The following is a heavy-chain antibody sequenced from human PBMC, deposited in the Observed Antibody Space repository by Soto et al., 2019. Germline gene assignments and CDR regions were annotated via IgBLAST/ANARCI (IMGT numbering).Heavy chain of an antibody. D-gene: IGHD2-2*01. CDR3: ARDIVPAAKFDP. J-gene: IGHJ5*02. V-gene: IGHV4-31*03. Sequence: SETLSLTCTVSGGSISSGGYYWSWIRQHPGKGLEWIGYIYYSGSTYYNPSLKSRVTISVDTSKNQFSLKLSSVTATDTAVYYCARDIVPAAKFDPWGQGTLVTVSS. CDR1: GGSISSGGYY. CDR2: IYYSGST.